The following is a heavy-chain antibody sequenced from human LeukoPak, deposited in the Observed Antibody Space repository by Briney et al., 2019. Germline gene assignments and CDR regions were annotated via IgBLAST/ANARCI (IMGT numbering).Heavy chain of an antibody. D-gene: IGHD3-10*01. CDR2: ISAYNGNT. CDR3: ARDTGFYYYGSGIAGFDY. V-gene: IGHV1-18*01. CDR1: GYTFTSYG. Sequence: ASVKVSCKASGYTFTSYGISWVRQAPGQGLEWMGWISAYNGNTNYAQKLQGRVTMTTDTSTSTAYMELRSLRSDDTAVYYCARDTGFYYYGSGIAGFDYWGQGTLVTVSS. J-gene: IGHJ4*02.